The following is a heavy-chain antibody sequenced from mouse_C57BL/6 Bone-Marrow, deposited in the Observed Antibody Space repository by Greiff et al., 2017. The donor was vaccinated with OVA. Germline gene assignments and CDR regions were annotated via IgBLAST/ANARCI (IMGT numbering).Heavy chain of an antibody. V-gene: IGHV1-82*01. CDR3: ARSSTGRYFDV. CDR2: IYPGDGDT. J-gene: IGHJ1*03. CDR1: GYAFSSSW. Sequence: QVQLQRSGPELVKPGASVKISCKASGYAFSSSWMNWVKQRPGKGLEWIGRIYPGDGDTNYNGKFKGKATLTADKSSSTAYMQLSSLTSEDSAVYFCARSSTGRYFDVWGTGTTVTVSS. D-gene: IGHD4-1*02.